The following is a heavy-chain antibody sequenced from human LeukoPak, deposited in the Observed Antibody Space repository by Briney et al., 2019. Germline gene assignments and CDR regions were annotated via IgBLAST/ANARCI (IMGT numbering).Heavy chain of an antibody. Sequence: GASVKVSCKASGGTFSSYAISWVRQAPGQGLEWMGWMNPNSGNTGYAQKFQGRVTITRNTSISTAYMELSSLRSEDTAVYYCARGTVTPYWGQGTLVTVSS. CDR3: ARGTVTPY. J-gene: IGHJ4*02. V-gene: IGHV1-8*03. D-gene: IGHD4-11*01. CDR1: GGTFSSYA. CDR2: MNPNSGNT.